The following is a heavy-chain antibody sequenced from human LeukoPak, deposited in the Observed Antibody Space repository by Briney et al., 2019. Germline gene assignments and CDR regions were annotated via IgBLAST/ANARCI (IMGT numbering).Heavy chain of an antibody. CDR1: GFTFSSYA. CDR2: ISGSGGST. V-gene: IGHV3-23*01. J-gene: IGHJ6*02. D-gene: IGHD4-17*01. CDR3: ANDPRADYGRDPLTARSRMDV. Sequence: GGSLRLSCAASGFTFSSYAMSWVRQAPGKGLEWVSAISGSGGSTYYADSVKGRFTISRDNSKNTLYLQMNSLRAEDTAVYYCANDPRADYGRDPLTARSRMDVWGQGTTVTVSS.